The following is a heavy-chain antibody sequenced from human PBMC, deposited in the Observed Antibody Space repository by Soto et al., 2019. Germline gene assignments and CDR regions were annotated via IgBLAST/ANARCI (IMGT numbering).Heavy chain of an antibody. V-gene: IGHV3-21*01. CDR2: ISSSSSYI. J-gene: IGHJ3*02. CDR1: GFTFSSYS. D-gene: IGHD2-15*01. CDR3: ARTTRCSGGSCYDVLGAFDI. Sequence: EVQLVESGGGLVKPGGSLRLSCAASGFTFSSYSMNWVRQAPGKGLEWVSSISSSSSYIYYADSVKGRFTISRDNAKNSLYLQMNSLRAEDTAAYYCARTTRCSGGSCYDVLGAFDIWGQVTMVTVSS.